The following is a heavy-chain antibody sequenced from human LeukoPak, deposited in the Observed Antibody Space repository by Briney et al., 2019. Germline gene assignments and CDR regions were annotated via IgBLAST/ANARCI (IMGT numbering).Heavy chain of an antibody. CDR3: AREADEYWFDP. CDR1: GGSISIGGYY. V-gene: IGHV4-31*03. CDR2: IYDTGST. Sequence: SQTLSLTCSVSGGSISIGGYYWSWIRQHPGKGLEWIGYIYDTGSTYYNPSLQSRVSVSVDTSKNQFSLKLSSVTAADTAVYYCAREADEYWFDPWGQGTLVTVSS. J-gene: IGHJ5*02.